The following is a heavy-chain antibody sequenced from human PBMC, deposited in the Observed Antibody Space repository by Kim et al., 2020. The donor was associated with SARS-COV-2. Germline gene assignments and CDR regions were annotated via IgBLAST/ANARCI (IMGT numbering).Heavy chain of an antibody. J-gene: IGHJ5*02. CDR3: AKDFLGSGWYDGDA. Sequence: GGSLRLSCAASGVSFNKYAMTWIRQAPGKGLEWVSSISGIGGSTYYAEAVKGRFTITRDNFKNTLTLQMNSLSAEDTALYYCAKDFLGSGWYDGDAWGQG. V-gene: IGHV3-23*01. CDR2: ISGIGGST. D-gene: IGHD6-19*01. CDR1: GVSFNKYA.